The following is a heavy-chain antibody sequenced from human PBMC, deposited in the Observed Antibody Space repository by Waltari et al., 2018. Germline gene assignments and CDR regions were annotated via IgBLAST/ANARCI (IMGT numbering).Heavy chain of an antibody. CDR2: ISGSGGST. J-gene: IGHJ4*02. D-gene: IGHD6-19*01. CDR3: ATTFIGRIAVAGYNFDY. Sequence: EVQLLESGGGLVQPGGSLRLSCAASGFTFSSYAMIWVRQAPGKGLELVSAISGSGGSTYYADSVKGRFTISRDNSKNTLYLQMNSLRAEDTAVYYCATTFIGRIAVAGYNFDYWGQGTLVTVSS. V-gene: IGHV3-23*01. CDR1: GFTFSSYA.